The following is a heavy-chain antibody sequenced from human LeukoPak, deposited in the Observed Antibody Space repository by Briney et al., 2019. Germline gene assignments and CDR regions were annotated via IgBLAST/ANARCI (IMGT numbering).Heavy chain of an antibody. CDR3: VSPSYYDFWSGYHY. D-gene: IGHD3-3*01. V-gene: IGHV3-23*01. CDR1: GFTFSSYA. J-gene: IGHJ4*02. CDR2: ISGSGGST. Sequence: GGSLRLSCAASGFTFSSYAMSWVRQAPGKGLEWVSSISGSGGSTYYADSVKGRFTISGIKSKNTLYLQMNSLRAEDTAVYYCVSPSYYDFWSGYHYWGQGTLVTVSS.